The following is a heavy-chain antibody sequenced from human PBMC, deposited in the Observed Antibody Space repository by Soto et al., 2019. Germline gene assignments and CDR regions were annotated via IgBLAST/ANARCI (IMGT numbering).Heavy chain of an antibody. CDR1: GYSFAGYW. J-gene: IGHJ4*02. CDR3: ARQIYDSDTGPNFQYYFDS. V-gene: IGHV5-10-1*01. Sequence: GESRKISCKGSGYSFAGYWITWVRQKPGKGLEWMGRIDPSDSQTYYSPSFRGHVTISVTKSITTVFLQWSSLRASDTAMYYCARQIYDSDTGPNFQYYFDSWGQGTPVTVSS. CDR2: IDPSDSQT. D-gene: IGHD3-22*01.